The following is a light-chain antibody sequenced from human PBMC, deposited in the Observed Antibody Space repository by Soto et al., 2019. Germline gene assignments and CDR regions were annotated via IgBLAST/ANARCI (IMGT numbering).Light chain of an antibody. CDR1: ASDVGAYNY. V-gene: IGLV2-14*01. J-gene: IGLJ2*01. CDR3: SSYTTSSTWL. Sequence: QPVLTQPASVSGSPGQSITISCTGTASDVGAYNYVSWYQHHPGKAPKLMIYEVSNRPSGVSNRFSGSQSGNTASLTISGLQADDEADYFCSSYTTSSTWLFGGGTKLTVL. CDR2: EVS.